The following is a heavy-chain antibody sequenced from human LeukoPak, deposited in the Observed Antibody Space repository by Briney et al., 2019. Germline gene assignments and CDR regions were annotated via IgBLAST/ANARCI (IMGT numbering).Heavy chain of an antibody. V-gene: IGHV4-59*12. CDR3: ARGLIVVVVAGTNWFDP. CDR2: IYYSGST. D-gene: IGHD2-15*01. Sequence: SETLSLTCTVSGGSISSYYWTWIRQPPGKGLQWIGYIYYSGSTYYNPSLKSRVTISVDTSKNQFSLKLSSVTAADTAVYYCARGLIVVVVAGTNWFDPWGQGTLVTVSS. CDR1: GGSISSYY. J-gene: IGHJ5*02.